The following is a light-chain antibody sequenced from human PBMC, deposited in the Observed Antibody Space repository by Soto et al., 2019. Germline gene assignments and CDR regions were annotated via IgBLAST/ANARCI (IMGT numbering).Light chain of an antibody. V-gene: IGKV3-20*01. CDR1: QSVPNSY. CDR2: GAS. CDR3: QRYGTSTT. Sequence: EVVVTQSPATLSVSPGEGASLSCRASQSVPNSYLAWYQQKPGQAPRLLIYGASSRATGIPVRFSGSGSGTDFTLTISRLEPEDFAVYYCQRYGTSTTFGQGTK. J-gene: IGKJ1*01.